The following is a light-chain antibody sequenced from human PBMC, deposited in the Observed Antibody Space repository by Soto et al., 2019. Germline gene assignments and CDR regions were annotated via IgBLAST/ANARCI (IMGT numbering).Light chain of an antibody. CDR3: QQYGSSPT. CDR2: GAS. J-gene: IGKJ5*01. CDR1: QSLTTD. V-gene: IGKV3-20*01. Sequence: EIVMTQSPATLSLSPGERATLSCRASQSLTTDLAWYQQKPGQPPRLLIYGASTRATDFPARFSGSGSGTDFTLTISRLEPEDFAVYYCQQYGSSPTFGQGTRLEIK.